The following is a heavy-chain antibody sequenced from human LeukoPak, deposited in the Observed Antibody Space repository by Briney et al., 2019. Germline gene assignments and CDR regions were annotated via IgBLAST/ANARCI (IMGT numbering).Heavy chain of an antibody. CDR1: GGSISSHY. CDR3: ARAKRFGGFWSGYVLDY. V-gene: IGHV4-59*11. D-gene: IGHD3-3*01. J-gene: IGHJ4*02. CDR2: IYYSGST. Sequence: PSETLSLTCPVSGGSISSHYGSWIRQPPGKGLEWIGYIYYSGSTNYNPSLKSGVTISVDTSKNQFSLKLSSVTAADTAVYYCARAKRFGGFWSGYVLDYWGQGTLVTVSS.